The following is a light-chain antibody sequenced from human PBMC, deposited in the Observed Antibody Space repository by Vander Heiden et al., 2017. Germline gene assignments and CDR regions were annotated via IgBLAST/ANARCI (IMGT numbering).Light chain of an antibody. V-gene: IGKV1-5*03. CDR1: QSISSW. Sequence: DIQMTQSPSTLSASVGDRVTITCRASQSISSWVAWYQQEPGKAPKLLIYKASSLESGVLSRFSGSGSGTEFTLTMSSLQPDDCATDYCLGYSGYGSSF. J-gene: IGKJ2*03. CDR3: LGYSGYGSS. CDR2: KAS.